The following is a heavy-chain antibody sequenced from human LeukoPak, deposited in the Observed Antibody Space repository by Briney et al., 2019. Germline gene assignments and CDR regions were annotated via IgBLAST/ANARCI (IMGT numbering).Heavy chain of an antibody. J-gene: IGHJ3*02. D-gene: IGHD2-15*01. CDR2: IYYSGST. V-gene: IGHV4-59*12. Sequence: PSETLSLTRTVSGGSISSYYWSWIRRPPGKGLEWIGYIYYSGSTNYNPSLKSRVTISVDTSKNQFSLKLSSVTAADTAVYYCATPVVAANAFDIWGQGTMVTVSS. CDR1: GGSISSYY. CDR3: ATPVVAANAFDI.